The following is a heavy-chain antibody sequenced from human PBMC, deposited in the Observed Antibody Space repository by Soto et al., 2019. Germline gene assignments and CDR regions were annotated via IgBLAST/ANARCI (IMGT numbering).Heavy chain of an antibody. D-gene: IGHD3-16*01. CDR1: GFTFSSYS. CDR3: ASLRTAIDY. Sequence: VQLVESGGDVVQPGRSLRLSCAASGFTFSSYSMHWVRQAPGKGLEWVAVISYDGSNKYYADSVKGRFSISRDNSKNTLSLQMNSLRAEDTAVYYCASLRTAIDYWGQGTLVTVSS. CDR2: ISYDGSNK. V-gene: IGHV3-30-3*01. J-gene: IGHJ4*02.